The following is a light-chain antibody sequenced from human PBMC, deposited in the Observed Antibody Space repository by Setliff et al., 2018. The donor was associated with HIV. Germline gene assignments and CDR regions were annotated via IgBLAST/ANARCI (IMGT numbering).Light chain of an antibody. V-gene: IGLV2-14*03. CDR2: DVS. J-gene: IGLJ1*01. Sequence: QSVLAQPASVSGSPGQSITISCTGTSSDVGTYNFVSWYQQHPGKGPKLMIYDVSNRPSGVSNRFSGSKSGNTASLTISGLQAADEADYYCSSYTSSTPLYVFGTGTRSPS. CDR1: SSDVGTYNF. CDR3: SSYTSSTPLYV.